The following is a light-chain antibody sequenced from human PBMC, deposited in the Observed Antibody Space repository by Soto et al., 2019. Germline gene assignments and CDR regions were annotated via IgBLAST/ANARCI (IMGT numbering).Light chain of an antibody. J-gene: IGKJ2*01. V-gene: IGKV3-15*01. CDR2: GAS. Sequence: EIVMTQSPATLSVSPGERATLSCRASQSVSSNLAWYPQKPGQAPRLLIYGASTRATGIPATFSGSWSGTEFTLTISSLESEDFGVYYCQQYNNWPRGTFGQGTKLEIK. CDR3: QQYNNWPRGT. CDR1: QSVSSN.